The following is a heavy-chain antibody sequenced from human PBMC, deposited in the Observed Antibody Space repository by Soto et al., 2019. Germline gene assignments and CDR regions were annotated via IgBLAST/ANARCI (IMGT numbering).Heavy chain of an antibody. CDR1: GFTVSNNY. V-gene: IGHV3-66*01. D-gene: IGHD4-17*01. J-gene: IGHJ5*02. Sequence: EVQLVESGGGLVQPGGSLRLSCAASGFTVSNNYMSWVRQAPGKGLEYVSVIYSGGGTYYADSVKGRFTISRDNSKNTLYLQMNSLGAEDKAVYYCARSPTRTNYADYFDPWGQGTLVTVSS. CDR3: ARSPTRTNYADYFDP. CDR2: IYSGGGT.